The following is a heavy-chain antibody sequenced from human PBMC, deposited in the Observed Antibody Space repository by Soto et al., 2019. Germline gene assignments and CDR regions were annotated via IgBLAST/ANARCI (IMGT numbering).Heavy chain of an antibody. V-gene: IGHV3-48*02. CDR2: ISGGGRPI. J-gene: IGHJ4*02. Sequence: PGGSLRLSCAAPGFTFSTFSMNWVRQAPGRGLEWISYISGGGRPISYADSVKGRFTISRDNAKNSLYLQMDSLTDEDTAVYYCARDLGWAFDSWGQGTLVTVSS. CDR3: ARDLGWAFDS. CDR1: GFTFSTFS. D-gene: IGHD6-19*01.